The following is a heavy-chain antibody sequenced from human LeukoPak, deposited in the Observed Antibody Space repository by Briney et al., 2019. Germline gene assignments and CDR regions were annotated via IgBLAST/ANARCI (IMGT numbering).Heavy chain of an antibody. CDR2: ISWNSGSI. CDR3: AKSLGSIAVAGYMTPAFDY. J-gene: IGHJ4*02. V-gene: IGHV3-9*01. Sequence: PARSLRLSCAASGFTFDDYAMHWVRQAPGKGLEWVSGISWNSGSIGYADSVKGRFTISRDNAKNSLYLQMNSLRAEDTALYYCAKSLGSIAVAGYMTPAFDYWGQGTLVTVSS. CDR1: GFTFDDYA. D-gene: IGHD6-19*01.